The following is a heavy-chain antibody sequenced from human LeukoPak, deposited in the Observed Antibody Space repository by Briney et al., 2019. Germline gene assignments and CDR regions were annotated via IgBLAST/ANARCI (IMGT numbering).Heavy chain of an antibody. Sequence: GGSLRLSCAASGFTFSSYAMHWVRQAPGKGLEWGAVISYDGSNKYYADSVKGRFTISRDNSKNTLYLQMNSLRAEDTAVYYCAKVRIQLWDDAFDIWGQGTMVTVSS. CDR2: ISYDGSNK. CDR3: AKVRIQLWDDAFDI. V-gene: IGHV3-30*04. J-gene: IGHJ3*02. D-gene: IGHD5-18*01. CDR1: GFTFSSYA.